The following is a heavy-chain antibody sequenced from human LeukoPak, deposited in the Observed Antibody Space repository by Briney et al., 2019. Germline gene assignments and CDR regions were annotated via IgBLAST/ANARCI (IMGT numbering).Heavy chain of an antibody. V-gene: IGHV3-30-3*01. D-gene: IGHD3-22*01. CDR2: ISYDGSNK. CDR3: ANWAQWLLLPNFDY. Sequence: PGGSLRLSCAASGFTFSSYAMHWVRQAPGKGLEWVAVISYDGSNKYYADSVKGRFTISRDNSKNTLYLQMNSLRAEDTAVYYCANWAQWLLLPNFDYWSQGTLVTVSS. CDR1: GFTFSSYA. J-gene: IGHJ4*02.